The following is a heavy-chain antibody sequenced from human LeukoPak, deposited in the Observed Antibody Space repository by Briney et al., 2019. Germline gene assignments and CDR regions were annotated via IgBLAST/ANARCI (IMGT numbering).Heavy chain of an antibody. J-gene: IGHJ4*02. V-gene: IGHV1-18*01. D-gene: IGHD1-26*01. CDR3: AREESIGRYQFLHDY. Sequence: GASVKVSCKASGYTFSNYGISWVRQAPGQGLEWMGWISPYNENRKYLQKLQGRVTLSTDTSTSTAYMELRSLTSDDTAVYYCAREESIGRYQFLHDYWGQGTLVTVSS. CDR2: ISPYNENR. CDR1: GYTFSNYG.